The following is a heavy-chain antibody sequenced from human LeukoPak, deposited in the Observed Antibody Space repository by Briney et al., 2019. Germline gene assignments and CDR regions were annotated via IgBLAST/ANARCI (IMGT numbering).Heavy chain of an antibody. CDR1: GFTFSSYE. V-gene: IGHV3-48*03. D-gene: IGHD3-10*01. CDR3: AKATGYYYGSGSYFVS. CDR2: ISSSGSTI. Sequence: GGSLRLSCAASGFTFSSYEMNWVRQAPGKGLEWVSYISSSGSTIYYADSVKGRFTISRDNSKNTLYLQMNSLRAEDTAVYYCAKATGYYYGSGSYFVSWGQGTLVTVSS. J-gene: IGHJ5*02.